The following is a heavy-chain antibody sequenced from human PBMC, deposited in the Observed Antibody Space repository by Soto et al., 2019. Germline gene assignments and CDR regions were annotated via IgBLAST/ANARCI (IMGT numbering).Heavy chain of an antibody. CDR1: GGSVSSGSYY. J-gene: IGHJ5*02. D-gene: IGHD3-16*02. CDR2: IYYSGST. Sequence: SETLSLTCTVSGGSVSSGSYYWSWIRQPPGKGLERIGYIYYSGSTNYNPSLKSRVTISVDTSKNQFSLKLSSVTAADTAVYYCARAYDYVWGSYPPNWFDPWGQRTLVTVSS. V-gene: IGHV4-61*01. CDR3: ARAYDYVWGSYPPNWFDP.